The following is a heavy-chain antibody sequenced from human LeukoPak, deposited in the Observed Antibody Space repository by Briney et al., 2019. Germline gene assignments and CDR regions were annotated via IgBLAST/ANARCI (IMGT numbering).Heavy chain of an antibody. V-gene: IGHV4-39*01. CDR1: GGSISSSSYY. Sequence: SETLSLTCTVSGGSISSSSYYWGWIRQPPGTGLEWIGSIYYSGSTYYNPSLKSRVTISVDTSKNQFSLKLSSVTAADTAVYYCARLRKASRGFHFDYWGQGTLVTVSS. CDR2: IYYSGST. CDR3: ARLRKASRGFHFDY. J-gene: IGHJ4*02. D-gene: IGHD2-21*01.